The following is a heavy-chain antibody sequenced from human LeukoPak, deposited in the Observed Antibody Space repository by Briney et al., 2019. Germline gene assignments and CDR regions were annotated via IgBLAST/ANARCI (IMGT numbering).Heavy chain of an antibody. Sequence: GASVKVSCKASGYTFTTYGISWVRQAPGQGLEWMGWISTYNGNTNYAQKLQGRVTMTRDTSTSTVYMELSSLRSEDTAVYYCALFGELFHNDAFDIWGQGTMVTVSS. CDR1: GYTFTTYG. J-gene: IGHJ3*02. D-gene: IGHD3-10*01. CDR2: ISTYNGNT. CDR3: ALFGELFHNDAFDI. V-gene: IGHV1-18*01.